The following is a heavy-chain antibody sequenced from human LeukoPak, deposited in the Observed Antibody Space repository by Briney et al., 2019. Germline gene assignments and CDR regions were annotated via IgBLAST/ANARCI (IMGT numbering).Heavy chain of an antibody. CDR2: IHYSGST. J-gene: IGHJ3*02. CDR1: GGSVSSGSYY. D-gene: IGHD6-19*01. CDR3: ARELVYSSGWYADAFDI. V-gene: IGHV4-61*01. Sequence: SETLSLTCTVSGGSVSSGSYYRSWIRQPPGKGLEWIGYIHYSGSTSYNPSLKSRVIISVDTSKTQFFLKLSSVTAADTAVYYCARELVYSSGWYADAFDIWGQGTMVTVSS.